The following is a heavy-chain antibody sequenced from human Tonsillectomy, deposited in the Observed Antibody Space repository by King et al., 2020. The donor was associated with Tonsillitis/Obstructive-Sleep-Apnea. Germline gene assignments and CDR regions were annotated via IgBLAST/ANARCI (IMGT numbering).Heavy chain of an antibody. V-gene: IGHV3-30*01. CDR3: AREDGYCSGGSCYSKAFDI. J-gene: IGHJ3*02. CDR1: RFTFSSYA. Sequence: QLVQSGGGVVQPGRSLRLSCAASRFTFSSYAMHWVRQVPGKGLEWVAVISYDGGNKYYADSVKGRFTISRDNSKNTLYLQMNSLRAEDTAVYYCAREDGYCSGGSCYSKAFDIWGQGTMDTVSS. D-gene: IGHD2-15*01. CDR2: ISYDGGNK.